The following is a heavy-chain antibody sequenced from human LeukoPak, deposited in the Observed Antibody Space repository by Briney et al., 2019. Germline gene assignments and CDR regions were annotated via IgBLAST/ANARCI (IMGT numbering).Heavy chain of an antibody. Sequence: GGSLRLSCAASGFTFSDYYMSWIRQAPGKGLEWVSAISGSGGSTHYADSVKGRFTISRDNSKNTLYLQMNSLRAEDTAVYYCAKEEGVPEYCSSTSCYGIDYWGQGTLVTVSS. V-gene: IGHV3-23*01. D-gene: IGHD2-2*01. CDR2: ISGSGGST. J-gene: IGHJ4*02. CDR3: AKEEGVPEYCSSTSCYGIDY. CDR1: GFTFSDYY.